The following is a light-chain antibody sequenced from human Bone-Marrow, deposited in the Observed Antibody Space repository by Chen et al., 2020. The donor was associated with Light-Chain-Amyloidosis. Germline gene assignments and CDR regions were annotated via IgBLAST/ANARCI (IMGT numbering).Light chain of an antibody. CDR1: DIGSTI. J-gene: IGLJ3*02. CDR3: QVLDRSSDRPV. CDR2: DDR. Sequence: SYVLTQPSSVSVAPGQTATIACGGNDIGSTIVHWYQQTPGQAPLLFVYDDRDRPSGIPERLSGSNSGNTATLTISRVEAGYEAEYYCQVLDRSSDRPVFGGGTKLTVL. V-gene: IGLV3-21*02.